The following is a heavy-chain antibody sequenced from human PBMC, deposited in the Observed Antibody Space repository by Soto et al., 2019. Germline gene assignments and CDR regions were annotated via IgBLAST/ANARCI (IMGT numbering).Heavy chain of an antibody. CDR3: AKDVGPAAYYYYYMDV. Sequence: QVQLVESGGGVVQPGRSLRLSCAASGFTFSSYGMHWVRQAPGKGLEWVALISEDGSNKYYADSVKGRFTISRDASKNTLDLQMNSLRAEDTAVYDCAKDVGPAAYYYYYMDVWGKGTTVTVSS. V-gene: IGHV3-30*18. D-gene: IGHD2-2*01. CDR1: GFTFSSYG. CDR2: ISEDGSNK. J-gene: IGHJ6*03.